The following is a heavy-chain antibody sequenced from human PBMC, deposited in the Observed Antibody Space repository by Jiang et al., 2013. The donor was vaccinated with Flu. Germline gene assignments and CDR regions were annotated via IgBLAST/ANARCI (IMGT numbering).Heavy chain of an antibody. CDR2: IHYSGST. J-gene: IGHJ6*02. D-gene: IGHD5-18*01. V-gene: IGHV4-61*01. CDR1: GYTINSGYF. CDR3: ARLRKDTRTGLAFYYYGLDV. Sequence: GSGLVKPSETLSLTCGVFGYTINSGYFWGWIRQPPGKGLEWIGYIHYSGSTNYNPSLKSRVTISLDTSKNQFSLKLSSVTAADAAVYYCARLRKDTRTGLAFYYYGLDVWGRGTTVTVSS.